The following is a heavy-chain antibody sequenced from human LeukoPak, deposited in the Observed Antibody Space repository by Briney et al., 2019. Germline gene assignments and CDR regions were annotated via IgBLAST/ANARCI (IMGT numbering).Heavy chain of an antibody. D-gene: IGHD2-2*01. CDR2: ISSSSSYT. J-gene: IGHJ4*02. Sequence: GGSLRLSCAASGFTFSDYYMSWIRQAPGKGLEWVSYISSSSSYTNYADSVKGRFTISRDNAKNSLYLQMNGLRAEDTAVYYCARVRYCSSTSCEGPYYFDYWGQGTLVTVSS. CDR3: ARVRYCSSTSCEGPYYFDY. V-gene: IGHV3-11*06. CDR1: GFTFSDYY.